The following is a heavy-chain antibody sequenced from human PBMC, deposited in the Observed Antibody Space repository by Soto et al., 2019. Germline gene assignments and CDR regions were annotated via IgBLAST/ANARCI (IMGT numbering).Heavy chain of an antibody. CDR2: ISGSGGST. Sequence: PGGSLRLSCAASGFTFSSYAMSWVRQAPGKVLEWVSAISGSGGSTYYADSVKGRFTISRDNSKNTLYLQMNSLRAEDTAVYYCAKPFRPVVAATHYFDYWGQGTLVTVSS. D-gene: IGHD2-15*01. CDR1: GFTFSSYA. V-gene: IGHV3-23*01. CDR3: AKPFRPVVAATHYFDY. J-gene: IGHJ4*02.